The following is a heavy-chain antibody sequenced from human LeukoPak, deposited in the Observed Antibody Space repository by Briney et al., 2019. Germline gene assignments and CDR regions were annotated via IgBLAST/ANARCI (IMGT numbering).Heavy chain of an antibody. Sequence: PGGSLRLSCAASGFTFSSYAMSWVRQAPGKGLEWVSTVSGGGGTTYYADSVKGRFTISRDNAKNSLYLQMNSLRAEDTAVYYCARDGSGYYDSSGYYDWGQGTLVTVSS. V-gene: IGHV3-23*01. CDR3: ARDGSGYYDSSGYYD. CDR1: GFTFSSYA. D-gene: IGHD3-22*01. J-gene: IGHJ4*02. CDR2: VSGGGGTT.